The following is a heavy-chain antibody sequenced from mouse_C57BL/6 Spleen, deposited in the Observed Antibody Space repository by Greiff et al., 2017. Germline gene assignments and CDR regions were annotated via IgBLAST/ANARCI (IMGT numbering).Heavy chain of an antibody. CDR3: ATRGGDDGYAFAY. V-gene: IGHV1-82*01. Sequence: VKLMESGPELVKPGASVKISCKASGYAFSSSWMNWVKQRPGKGLEWIGRIYPGDGDTNYNGKFKGKATLTADKSSSTAYMQLSSLTSEDSAVYFCATRGGDDGYAFAYWGQGTLVTVSA. CDR1: GYAFSSSW. CDR2: IYPGDGDT. D-gene: IGHD2-3*01. J-gene: IGHJ3*01.